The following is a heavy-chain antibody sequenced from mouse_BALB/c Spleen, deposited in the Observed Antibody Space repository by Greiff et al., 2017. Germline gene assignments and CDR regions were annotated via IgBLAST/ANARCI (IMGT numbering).Heavy chain of an antibody. CDR2: IRNKANGYTT. J-gene: IGHJ4*01. CDR1: GFTFTDYY. V-gene: IGHV7-3*02. D-gene: IGHD2-2*01. Sequence: EVKVVESGGGLVQPGGSLRLSCATSGFTFTDYYMSWVRQPPGKALEWLGFIRNKANGYTTEYSASVKGRFTISRDNSQSILYLQMNTLRAEDSATYYCASHYAYEGYYALDYWGQGTSVTVSA. CDR3: ASHYAYEGYYALDY.